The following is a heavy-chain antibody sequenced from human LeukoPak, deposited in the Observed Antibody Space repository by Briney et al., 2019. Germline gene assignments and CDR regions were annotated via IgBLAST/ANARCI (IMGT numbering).Heavy chain of an antibody. J-gene: IGHJ4*02. Sequence: SVKVSCKASGGTFSSYAISWVRQAPGQGLEWMGGIIPIFGTANYAQKFQGRVTITTDESTSAAYMELSSLRSEDTAVYYCARGGGSSGYLYDYWGQGTLVTVSS. D-gene: IGHD3-22*01. CDR2: IIPIFGTA. CDR3: ARGGGSSGYLYDY. V-gene: IGHV1-69*05. CDR1: GGTFSSYA.